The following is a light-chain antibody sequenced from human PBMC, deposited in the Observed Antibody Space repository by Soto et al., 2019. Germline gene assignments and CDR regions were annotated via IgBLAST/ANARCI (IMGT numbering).Light chain of an antibody. CDR3: QQRTSGRIT. Sequence: EVVLTQSPATLSLSPGERATLSCRARQSISSYLAWYQQKPGQAPRLLLYDASNRAAGIPARFSGSGSGTDFTLTISSLEPEDFAVYYCQQRTSGRITFGGGTKVEIK. CDR2: DAS. CDR1: QSISSY. J-gene: IGKJ4*01. V-gene: IGKV3-11*01.